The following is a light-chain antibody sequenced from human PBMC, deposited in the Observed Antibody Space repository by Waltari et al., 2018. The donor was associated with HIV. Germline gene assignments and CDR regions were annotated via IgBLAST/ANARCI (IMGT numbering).Light chain of an antibody. CDR3: QHYDTYPIS. CDR1: QSIISW. Sequence: DIQMTQSPSTLSASVGDRVTITCRASQSIISWLAWYQQIPGKAPKLLIYRASILQSGVPSRFSGSGSGTEFTLTINSLQPDDFATYYCQHYDTYPISFGQGTRLEI. CDR2: RAS. V-gene: IGKV1-5*03. J-gene: IGKJ5*01.